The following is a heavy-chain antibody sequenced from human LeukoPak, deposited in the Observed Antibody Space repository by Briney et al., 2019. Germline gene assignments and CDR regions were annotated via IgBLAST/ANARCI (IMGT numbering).Heavy chain of an antibody. D-gene: IGHD1-26*01. V-gene: IGHV4-31*03. Sequence: SETLSLTCTVSGGSITSGGYYWSWIRQHPGKGLEWIGYIYYSGSTSYNPSLKSRVTISVDTSKNQFSLKLSSVTAADTAVYYCARPSLPSGSYPPFDYWGQGTLVTVSS. CDR2: IYYSGST. CDR3: ARPSLPSGSYPPFDY. CDR1: GGSITSGGYY. J-gene: IGHJ4*02.